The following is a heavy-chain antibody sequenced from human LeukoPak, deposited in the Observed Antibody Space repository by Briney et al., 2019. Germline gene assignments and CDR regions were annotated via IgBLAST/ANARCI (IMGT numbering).Heavy chain of an antibody. CDR2: INHSGST. D-gene: IGHD3-9*01. Sequence: SETLSLTCAVYGGSFSGYYWSWIRQPPGKGLEWIGEINHSGSTNYNPSLKSRVTISVDTSKNQFSLKLSSVTAADTAVYYCASQDRKDILTGYYYYYYGMDVWGQGTTVTVSS. CDR1: GGSFSGYY. CDR3: ASQDRKDILTGYYYYYYGMDV. V-gene: IGHV4-34*01. J-gene: IGHJ6*02.